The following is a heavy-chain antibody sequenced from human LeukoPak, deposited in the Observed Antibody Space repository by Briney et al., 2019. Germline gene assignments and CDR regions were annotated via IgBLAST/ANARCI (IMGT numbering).Heavy chain of an antibody. D-gene: IGHD4-17*01. CDR3: AVNYGETYGDYPPHPHY. CDR2: FDPEDGET. J-gene: IGHJ4*02. V-gene: IGHV1-24*01. Sequence: ASVKVSCKVSGYTLTELSMHWVRQAPGKGLEWMGGFDPEDGETIYAQKFQGRVTMTEDTSTDTAYMEPSSLRSEDTAVYYCAVNYGETYGDYPPHPHYWGQGTLVTVSS. CDR1: GYTLTELS.